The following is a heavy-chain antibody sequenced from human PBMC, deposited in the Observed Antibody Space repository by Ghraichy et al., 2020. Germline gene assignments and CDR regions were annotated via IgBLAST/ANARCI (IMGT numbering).Heavy chain of an antibody. CDR2: INHSGST. J-gene: IGHJ3*02. V-gene: IGHV4-34*01. CDR1: GGSFSGYY. D-gene: IGHD3-10*01. CDR3: ARAPLWFRELRAFDI. Sequence: SETLSLTCAVYGGSFSGYYWSWIRQPPGKGLEWIGEINHSGSTNYNPSLKSRVTISVDTSKNQFSLKLSSVTAADTAVYYCARAPLWFRELRAFDIWGQGTMVTVSS.